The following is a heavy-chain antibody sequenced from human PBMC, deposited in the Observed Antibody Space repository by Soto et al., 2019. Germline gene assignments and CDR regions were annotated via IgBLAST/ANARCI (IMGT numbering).Heavy chain of an antibody. CDR3: ARDGTLYDSSAYYYLY. J-gene: IGHJ4*02. CDR2: ITPMFGTP. CDR1: GGTFSRYT. D-gene: IGHD3-22*01. Sequence: SVKVSCKASGGTFSRYTITWVRQAPGQGLEWMGGITPMFGTPNYAQKFQGRVTTTADESTSTAYMELSSLRSEDTAMYYCARDGTLYDSSAYYYLYWGQGTLVTVSS. V-gene: IGHV1-69*13.